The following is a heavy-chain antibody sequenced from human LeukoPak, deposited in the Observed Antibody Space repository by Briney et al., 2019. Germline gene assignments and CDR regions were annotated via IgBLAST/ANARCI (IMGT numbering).Heavy chain of an antibody. J-gene: IGHJ3*02. V-gene: IGHV3-21*01. Sequence: GGSLRLSCAASGFAFSSYSMNWVRQAPGKGLEWVSSISRSSSYIYYADSVKGRFTISRDNAKNSLYLQMNSLRAEDTAVYYCARSTRLAVAGPDAFDIWGQGTMVTVSS. CDR1: GFAFSSYS. CDR2: ISRSSSYI. D-gene: IGHD6-19*01. CDR3: ARSTRLAVAGPDAFDI.